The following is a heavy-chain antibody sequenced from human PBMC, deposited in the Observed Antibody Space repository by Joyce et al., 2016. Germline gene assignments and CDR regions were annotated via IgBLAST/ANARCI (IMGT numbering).Heavy chain of an antibody. CDR2: IDPSTTYT. CDR1: GYSFTSYW. V-gene: IGHV5-10-1*01. CDR3: ARPRYCSGGSCLNWFDP. J-gene: IGHJ5*02. Sequence: EVQLVQSGAEMKKPGASLRISGKGSGYSFTSYWINWVRHMPGNGLEWIGRIDPSTTYTSSSPSFQGHVTISADKSISTADLQGSSLKASDTAMYYCARPRYCSGGSCLNWFDPWGQGTLVTVSS. D-gene: IGHD2-15*01.